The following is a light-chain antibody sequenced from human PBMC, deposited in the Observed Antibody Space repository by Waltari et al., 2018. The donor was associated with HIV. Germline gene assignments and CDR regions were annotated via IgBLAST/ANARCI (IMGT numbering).Light chain of an antibody. V-gene: IGLV2-14*01. J-gene: IGLJ2*01. CDR1: SSDVGGSNA. CDR3: SSYTSSDTVV. CDR2: EVS. Sequence: QSALPQPASVSGSPGQSISISCTGTSSDVGGSNAVSWYQQHPSKAPKLVILEVSNRPSGVSNRFSGSKSGNRASLTISGLQAEDEAYYYCSSYTSSDTVVFGGGTKVTVL.